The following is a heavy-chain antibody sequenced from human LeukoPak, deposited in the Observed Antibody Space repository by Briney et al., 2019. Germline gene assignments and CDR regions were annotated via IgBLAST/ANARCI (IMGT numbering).Heavy chain of an antibody. CDR2: IYYSGST. CDR1: GGSISSGGYY. J-gene: IGHJ4*02. Sequence: SETLSLTCTVSGGSISSGGYYWSWIRQHPGKGLEWIGYIYYSGSTYYNPSLKSRVTISVDTSKNQFSLKLSSVTAADTAVYYCARTEIADYFDYWGQGTLVTVSS. V-gene: IGHV4-31*03. D-gene: IGHD5-24*01. CDR3: ARTEIADYFDY.